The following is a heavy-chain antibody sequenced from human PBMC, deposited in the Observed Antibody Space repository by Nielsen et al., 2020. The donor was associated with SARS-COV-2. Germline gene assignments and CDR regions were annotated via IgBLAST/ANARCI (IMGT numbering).Heavy chain of an antibody. CDR2: IYYSGST. CDR1: GDSITSNTYY. J-gene: IGHJ4*02. D-gene: IGHD3-22*01. CDR3: ARDPDYYDSSGYYFPFDY. Sequence: SETLSLTCTVSGDSITSNTYYWSWIRQPPGKGLEWIGHIYYSGSTNYNPSLKSRVTISVDSSQNQFSLKLSSVTAADTAVYYCARDPDYYDSSGYYFPFDYWGQGTLVTVSS. V-gene: IGHV4-61*01.